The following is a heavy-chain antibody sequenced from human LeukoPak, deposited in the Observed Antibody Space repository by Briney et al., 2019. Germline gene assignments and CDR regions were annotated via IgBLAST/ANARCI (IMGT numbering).Heavy chain of an antibody. J-gene: IGHJ3*02. CDR3: ATGSRIAADAFDI. V-gene: IGHV3-7*01. D-gene: IGHD6-13*01. CDR2: IKQDGSEK. CDR1: GFTFSSYW. Sequence: GGSLRLSCAAPGFTFSSYWMGWVRQAPGKGLEWVANIKQDGSEKYYVDSVKGRFTISRDNAKNSLYLQMNSLRAEDTAVYYCATGSRIAADAFDIWGQGTMVTVSS.